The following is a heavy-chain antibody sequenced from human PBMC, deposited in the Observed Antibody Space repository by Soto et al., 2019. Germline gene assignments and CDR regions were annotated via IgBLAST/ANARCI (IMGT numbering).Heavy chain of an antibody. CDR3: AKDLGHSSGTSAAY. Sequence: EVQLLESGGGLVQPGGSLRLSCAASGFTFSSYAMSWVRQAPGKGLEWVSAISGSGGSTYYADSVKGRFTISRDNSKNTLYLQMNSLSAEDTAVYYCAKDLGHSSGTSAAYWGQGTLVTVSS. CDR2: ISGSGGST. D-gene: IGHD6-19*01. V-gene: IGHV3-23*01. J-gene: IGHJ4*02. CDR1: GFTFSSYA.